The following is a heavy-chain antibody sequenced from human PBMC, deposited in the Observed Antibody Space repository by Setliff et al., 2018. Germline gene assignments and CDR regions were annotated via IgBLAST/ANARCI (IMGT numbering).Heavy chain of an antibody. CDR3: ARSESCGATNCSPFDY. V-gene: IGHV3-11*04. CDR1: GFTFSDYY. J-gene: IGHJ4*02. D-gene: IGHD2-2*01. CDR2: ISGGGSTI. Sequence: GGSLRLSCAASGFTFSDYYMSWIRQAPGKGLEWVSYISGGGSTIHYADSVRGRFTISRDNAKNSLYLQMNSLRAEETAVYYCARSESCGATNCSPFDYWGQGTLVTVSS.